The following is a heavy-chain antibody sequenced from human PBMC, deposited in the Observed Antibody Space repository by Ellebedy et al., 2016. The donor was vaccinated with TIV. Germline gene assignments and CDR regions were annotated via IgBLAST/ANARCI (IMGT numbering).Heavy chain of an antibody. CDR2: IYYSGST. V-gene: IGHV4-39*01. D-gene: IGHD3-3*01. CDR3: ARQRSYDFWSGYYADY. J-gene: IGHJ4*02. Sequence: SETLSLTCTVSGGSISSSGFYWGWIRQPPGKGLECIGTIYYSGSTYYNPSLKSRVIISVDTSKNQFSLRLSSVTAADTAVYYCARQRSYDFWSGYYADYWGQGTLVTVSS. CDR1: GGSISSSGFY.